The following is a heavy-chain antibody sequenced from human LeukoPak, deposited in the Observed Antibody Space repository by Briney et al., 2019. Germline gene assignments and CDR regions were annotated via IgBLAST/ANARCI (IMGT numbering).Heavy chain of an antibody. CDR3: ARLASSSWPLYYYYGMDV. J-gene: IGHJ6*02. Sequence: GASVKVSCKASGYTFTSYDINWVRQATGQGLERMGWMNPNNGKTGYAQKFQGRVTMTRSTSISTAYMEMGSLRSEDTAVYYCARLASSSWPLYYYYGMDVWGQGTTVTVSS. D-gene: IGHD6-13*01. V-gene: IGHV1-8*01. CDR2: MNPNNGKT. CDR1: GYTFTSYD.